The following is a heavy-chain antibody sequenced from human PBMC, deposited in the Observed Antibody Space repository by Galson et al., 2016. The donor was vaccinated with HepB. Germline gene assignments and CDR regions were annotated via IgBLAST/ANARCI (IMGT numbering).Heavy chain of an antibody. V-gene: IGHV1-3*01. CDR1: GYTFTNYA. J-gene: IGHJ4*02. CDR2: VNAGHGDT. CDR3: ARDEGRKVLDS. Sequence: SVKVSCKASGYTFTNYAIHWVRQAPGQRLEWMGYVNAGHGDTKYSQKFRDRVTIIRDTSASIVYMYLSSLRSEDTAVYYCARDEGRKVLDSWGRGAPVTVSS. D-gene: IGHD1-14*01.